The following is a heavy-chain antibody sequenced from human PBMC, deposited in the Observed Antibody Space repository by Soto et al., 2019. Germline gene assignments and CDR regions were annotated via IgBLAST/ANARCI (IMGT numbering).Heavy chain of an antibody. CDR3: ARGGHVVVVTAALDY. V-gene: IGHV1-46*01. J-gene: IGHJ4*02. CDR2: VNPSGGHT. Sequence: QVQLVQSGAEVKKPGASVKVSCKASGETFTDYYIHWVRQAPGQGLEWMGTVNPSGGHTTYAQHFLGRMTMTRDTSASTLYMELTSLTSEDTAVYYCARGGHVVVVTAALDYWGQGILVTVS. CDR1: GETFTDYY. D-gene: IGHD2-21*02.